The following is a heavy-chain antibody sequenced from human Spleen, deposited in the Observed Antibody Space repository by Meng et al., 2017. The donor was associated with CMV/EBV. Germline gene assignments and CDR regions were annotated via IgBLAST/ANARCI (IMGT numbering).Heavy chain of an antibody. CDR2: INHSGST. J-gene: IGHJ2*01. Sequence: AVYGSSFSCDSRTCVRQPPWKGLDRIGEINHSGSTNYNPSLKSRVTISVDTSKNQFSRKLCSVTAADTAVYYCARGRGSYEYFDLWGRGTLVTVSS. V-gene: IGHV4-34*01. CDR1: GSSFSCDS. D-gene: IGHD1-26*01. CDR3: ARGRGSYEYFDL.